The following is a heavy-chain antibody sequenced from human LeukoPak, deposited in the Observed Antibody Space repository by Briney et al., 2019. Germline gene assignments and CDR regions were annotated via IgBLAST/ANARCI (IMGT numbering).Heavy chain of an antibody. D-gene: IGHD6-19*01. J-gene: IGHJ4*02. CDR1: GFSVSSFG. CDR2: ISADGETT. V-gene: IGHV3-23*01. CDR3: AQGYNSGWYPN. Sequence: PGGSLRLSCAVSGFSVSSFGMSWVRQAPGKGLEWISAISADGETTYYADSVKGRFLISRDNSKNALSLQLNSLRAGDTGVYYCAQGYNSGWYPNWGQGSLVSVSS.